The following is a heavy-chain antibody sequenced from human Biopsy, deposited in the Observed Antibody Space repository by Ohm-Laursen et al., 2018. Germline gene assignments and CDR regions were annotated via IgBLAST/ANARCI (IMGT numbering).Heavy chain of an antibody. CDR3: ARMKGRGYFDY. D-gene: IGHD2-15*01. V-gene: IGHV4-38-2*01. CDR1: GFSISSGFH. CDR2: IYRTGTT. J-gene: IGHJ4*02. Sequence: GTLSLTCGVSGFSISSGFHWAWIRRPPGKGLERIGFIYRTGTTTYNPSFKSRVAMAVDTSKNQFSLTLNSVTAADTAVYYCARMKGRGYFDYWGQGTLVIVSS.